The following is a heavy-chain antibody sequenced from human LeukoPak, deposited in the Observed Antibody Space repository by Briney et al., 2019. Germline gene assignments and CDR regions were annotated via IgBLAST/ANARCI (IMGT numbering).Heavy chain of an antibody. CDR1: GFTFSSYE. Sequence: GGCPRLSCVASGFTFSSYEMSWVRQAPGKGLEWVSEISGSGTTIFYADSVKGRFTVSRDNAKNSLYLQMNSLRVEETAVYYCASSPRGVYWGHGNLFSVSS. CDR2: ISGSGTTI. CDR3: ASSPRGVY. J-gene: IGHJ4*01. D-gene: IGHD3-10*01. V-gene: IGHV3-48*03.